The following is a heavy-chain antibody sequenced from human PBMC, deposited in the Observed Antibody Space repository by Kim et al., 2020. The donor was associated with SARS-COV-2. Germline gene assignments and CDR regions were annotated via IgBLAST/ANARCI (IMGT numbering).Heavy chain of an antibody. V-gene: IGHV3-53*01. D-gene: IGHD6-19*01. Sequence: STYYAGSVKGRFTISRDNSKNTLYLQMNSLRAEDTAVYYCARDSPSGWYYWGQGTLVTVSS. CDR2: ST. CDR3: ARDSPSGWYY. J-gene: IGHJ4*02.